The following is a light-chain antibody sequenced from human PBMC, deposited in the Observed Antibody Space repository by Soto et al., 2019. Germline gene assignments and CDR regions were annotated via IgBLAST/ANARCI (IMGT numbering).Light chain of an antibody. CDR3: QQYNSYRS. J-gene: IGKJ1*01. V-gene: IGKV1-5*03. CDR2: KAS. Sequence: DIQMTQSPSTLSASVGDRVTITCRASQIISTWLACYQQKPGKAPKILIYKASSLESGVPSRFSGSGSGTEFTLTISSLQPDDFASYYCQQYNSYRSFGQGTKVDIK. CDR1: QIISTW.